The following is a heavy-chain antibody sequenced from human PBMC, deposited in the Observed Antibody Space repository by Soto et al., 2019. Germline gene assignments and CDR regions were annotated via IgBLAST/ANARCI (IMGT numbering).Heavy chain of an antibody. V-gene: IGHV3-66*01. J-gene: IGHJ6*02. CDR1: GFTVSSNY. CDR3: ARDRSPTGMDV. D-gene: IGHD1-26*01. Sequence: EVQLVESGGGLVQPGGSLRLSCAASGFTVSSNYMSWVRQAPGKGLEWVSVIYSGGSTYYADSVKGRFTISRDNSKNTLYLQLNSLRAEDTAVYYCARDRSPTGMDVWGQGTTVTVSS. CDR2: IYSGGST.